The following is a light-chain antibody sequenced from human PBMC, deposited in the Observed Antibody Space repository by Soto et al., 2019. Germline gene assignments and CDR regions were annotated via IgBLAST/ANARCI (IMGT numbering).Light chain of an antibody. V-gene: IGKV3-20*01. J-gene: IGKJ2*01. CDR2: GAS. CDR1: QSVSSKS. Sequence: EIVLTQSPGTLSLSPGDRATLSCRASQSVSSKSLAWYQQKPGQAPRLLLRGASSRATGTPDRFSGRESGTGFTLTISRLEPEDFAVYYCQQYGSSPYTFGQGTKLEI. CDR3: QQYGSSPYT.